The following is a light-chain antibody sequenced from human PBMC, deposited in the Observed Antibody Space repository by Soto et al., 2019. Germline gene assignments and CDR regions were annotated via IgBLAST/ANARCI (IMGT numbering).Light chain of an antibody. CDR2: NNN. J-gene: IGLJ2*01. Sequence: QSVLTQPPSACGTPGQRVTISCSGASSNIGSNTVNWYQHLPGTAPKLLMYNNNQRPSGVPDRFSGSKSGTSGSLAISGLQSEDEADYYCAAWEDSLNGVVFGGGTQLTVL. CDR3: AAWEDSLNGVV. V-gene: IGLV1-44*01. CDR1: SSNIGSNT.